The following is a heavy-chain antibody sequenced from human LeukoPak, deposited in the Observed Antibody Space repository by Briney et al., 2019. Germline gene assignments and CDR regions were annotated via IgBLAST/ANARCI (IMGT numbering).Heavy chain of an antibody. J-gene: IGHJ4*02. Sequence: PGGSLRLSCAASGFTFSSYSMNWVRQAPGKGLEWVSSISSSSSYIYYADSVKGRFTISRDNAKNSLCLQMNSLRAEDTAVYYCARLVPAAHDYWGQGTLVTVSS. V-gene: IGHV3-21*01. CDR3: ARLVPAAHDY. D-gene: IGHD2-2*01. CDR1: GFTFSSYS. CDR2: ISSSSSYI.